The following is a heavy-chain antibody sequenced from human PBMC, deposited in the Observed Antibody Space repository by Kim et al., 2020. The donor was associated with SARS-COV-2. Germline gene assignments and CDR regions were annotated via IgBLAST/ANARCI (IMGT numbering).Heavy chain of an antibody. J-gene: IGHJ4*01. CDR3: AKDTAYYYDSSGYYDY. CDR1: GFTFSSYG. CDR2: ISYDGSNK. Sequence: GGSLRLSCAASGFTFSSYGMHWVRQAPGKGLEWVAVISYDGSNKYYADSVKGRFTISRDNSKNTLYLQMNSLRAEDTAVYYCAKDTAYYYDSSGYYDYWG. D-gene: IGHD3-22*01. V-gene: IGHV3-30*18.